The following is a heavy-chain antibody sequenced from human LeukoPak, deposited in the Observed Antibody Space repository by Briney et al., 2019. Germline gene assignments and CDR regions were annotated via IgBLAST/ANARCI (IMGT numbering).Heavy chain of an antibody. CDR3: ARAFLGGSSSFWFDP. D-gene: IGHD6-6*01. CDR2: INPSGGST. J-gene: IGHJ5*02. V-gene: IGHV1-46*01. Sequence: ASVKVSCKASGYTFTSYYMHWLRQAPGQGLEWMGIINPSGGSTSYAQKFQGRVTMTRDTSTSTVYTELSSLRSEDTAVYYCARAFLGGSSSFWFDPWGQGTLVTVSS. CDR1: GYTFTSYY.